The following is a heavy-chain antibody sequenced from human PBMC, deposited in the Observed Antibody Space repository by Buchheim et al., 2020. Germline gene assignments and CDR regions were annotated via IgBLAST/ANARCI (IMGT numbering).Heavy chain of an antibody. CDR3: ARQQSILNWFDP. V-gene: IGHV3-48*03. J-gene: IGHJ5*02. D-gene: IGHD6-13*01. CDR1: GFTFSNFE. CDR2: INDSGDTI. Sequence: EVQLVESGGGLVQPGGSLRLSCAASGFTFSNFEMNWVRQAPGKGLEWVSYINDSGDTIYYADSVKGRFTISRDDAKQSLFLQMNSLRAEDTAVYYCARQQSILNWFDPWGQGTL.